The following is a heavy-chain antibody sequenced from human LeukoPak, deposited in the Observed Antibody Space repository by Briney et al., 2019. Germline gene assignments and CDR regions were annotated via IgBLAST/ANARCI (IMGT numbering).Heavy chain of an antibody. J-gene: IGHJ5*02. D-gene: IGHD5-18*01. CDR2: IYYSGST. CDR3: ARDLHSYGFYWFDP. CDR1: GGSISSHY. Sequence: SETLSLTCTVSGGSISSHYWSWIRQPPGKGLEWIGYIYYSGSTNYNPSLKSRVTISVDTSKNQFSLKLSSVTAADTAVYYCARDLHSYGFYWFDPWGQGTLVTLSS. V-gene: IGHV4-59*11.